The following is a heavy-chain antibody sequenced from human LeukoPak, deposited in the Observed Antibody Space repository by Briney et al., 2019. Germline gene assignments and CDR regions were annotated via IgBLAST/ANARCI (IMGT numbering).Heavy chain of an antibody. CDR1: GFTFSSYG. J-gene: IGHJ4*02. CDR2: ISYAGSNK. D-gene: IGHD6-19*01. V-gene: IGHV3-30*18. Sequence: GGSLRLSCAASGFTFSSYGMHWVRQAPGKGREGGAVISYAGSNKYYADSVKGRFTISRDNSKNTLYLQMNSLRAEDTAVYYYAQDPYSSGCNYFDYWGQGTLVTVSS. CDR3: AQDPYSSGCNYFDY.